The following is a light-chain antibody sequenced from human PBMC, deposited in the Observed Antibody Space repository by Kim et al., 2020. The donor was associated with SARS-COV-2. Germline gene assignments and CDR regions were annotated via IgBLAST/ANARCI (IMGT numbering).Light chain of an antibody. CDR3: HQYGNSSYT. J-gene: IGKJ2*01. V-gene: IGKV3-20*01. CDR2: GAS. CDR1: QSVNNNY. Sequence: EIVLTQSPGTLSLSPGERATLSCRASQSVNNNYLAWYQQKPGQAPRLLIYGASTRATGTPDMFSGSGSVTDFTLTISSLESEDFAVYYCHQYGNSSYTCGQETKLYI.